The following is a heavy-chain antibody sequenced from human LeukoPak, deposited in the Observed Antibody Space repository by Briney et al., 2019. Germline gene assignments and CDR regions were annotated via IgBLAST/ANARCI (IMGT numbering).Heavy chain of an antibody. Sequence: GGSLRLSCAASGFTFDDYAMHWVRQAPGKGLEWVSGISWNSGSIGYADSVKGRFTISRDNAKNSLYLQMNSLRAEDTALYYCAKDRGSSPGGNFDYWGQGTLVTVSS. CDR1: GFTFDDYA. J-gene: IGHJ4*02. D-gene: IGHD6-13*01. CDR2: ISWNSGSI. CDR3: AKDRGSSPGGNFDY. V-gene: IGHV3-9*01.